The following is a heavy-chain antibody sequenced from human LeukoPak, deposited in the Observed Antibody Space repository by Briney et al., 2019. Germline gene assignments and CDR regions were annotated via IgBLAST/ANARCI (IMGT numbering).Heavy chain of an antibody. J-gene: IGHJ4*02. Sequence: GGSLRLSCAASGFTFTYFGMHWVRQAPGKGLEWVAFIRFDGGDKYYAGSVKGRFTISRDNSKNTLYLQMNNLRAEDTAMYFCAKVRGWYCGGDCAIDNWGQGTLVTVSS. D-gene: IGHD2-21*02. V-gene: IGHV3-30*02. CDR1: GFTFTYFG. CDR2: IRFDGGDK. CDR3: AKVRGWYCGGDCAIDN.